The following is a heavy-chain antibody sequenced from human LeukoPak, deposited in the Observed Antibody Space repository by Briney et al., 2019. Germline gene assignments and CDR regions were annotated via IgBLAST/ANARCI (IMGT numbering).Heavy chain of an antibody. V-gene: IGHV4-59*08. CDR3: ARLWAGELVFDY. D-gene: IGHD3-16*01. Sequence: SETLSLTCTVSGGSISSYYWSWIRQPPGKGLEWIGYIYYTGSTNYNPSLKSRVTTSVDTSKNQFSLKLSSVTAADTAVYYCARLWAGELVFDYWGQGTLVIVSS. J-gene: IGHJ4*02. CDR2: IYYTGST. CDR1: GGSISSYY.